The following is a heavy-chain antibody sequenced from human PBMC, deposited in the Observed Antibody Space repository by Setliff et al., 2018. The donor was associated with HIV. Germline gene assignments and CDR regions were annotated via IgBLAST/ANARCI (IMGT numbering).Heavy chain of an antibody. CDR1: GDTFTGYY. Sequence: ASVKVSCKASGDTFTGYYIHWVRQAPGQGLQWMGRINPNIGSTNYAQNFQGRATMTRDTSVNTAFMELSNLRSDDTVVYYCARDYRTTDILSSGYMDVWGKGTTVTVSS. D-gene: IGHD3-9*01. J-gene: IGHJ6*03. V-gene: IGHV1-2*05. CDR2: INPNIGST. CDR3: ARDYRTTDILSSGYMDV.